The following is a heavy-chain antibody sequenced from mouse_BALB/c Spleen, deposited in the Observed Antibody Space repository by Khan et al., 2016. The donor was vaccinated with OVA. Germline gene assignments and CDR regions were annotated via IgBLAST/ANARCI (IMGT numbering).Heavy chain of an antibody. J-gene: IGHJ4*01. V-gene: IGHV3-2*02. Sequence: EVQLQESGPSLVKPSQSLSLTCTVTGYSITSNYAWSWIRQFPGSKLEWMGYISYSGATNYNPSLKSRISVTRDTSENQFFLQLNSMTTEDTATYFCARRNYYGYALDYWGQGTSVTVSS. CDR1: GYSITSNYA. D-gene: IGHD1-1*01. CDR2: ISYSGAT. CDR3: ARRNYYGYALDY.